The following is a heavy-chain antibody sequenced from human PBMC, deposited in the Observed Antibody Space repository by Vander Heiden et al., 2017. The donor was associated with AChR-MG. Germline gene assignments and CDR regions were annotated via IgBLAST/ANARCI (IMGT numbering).Heavy chain of an antibody. Sequence: QVQLVQSGAEVKKHGASVKVSCKASGYTFTSYDINWVRQATGQGLEWMGWMNPNSGNTGYAQKFQGRVTMTRNTSISTAYMELSSLRSEDTAVYYCAIVVPAAMFLKDYWGQGTLVTVSS. V-gene: IGHV1-8*01. D-gene: IGHD2-2*01. CDR1: GYTFTSYD. CDR3: AIVVPAAMFLKDY. J-gene: IGHJ4*02. CDR2: MNPNSGNT.